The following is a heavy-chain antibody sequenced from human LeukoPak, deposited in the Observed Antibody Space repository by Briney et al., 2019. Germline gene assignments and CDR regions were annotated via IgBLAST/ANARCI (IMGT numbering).Heavy chain of an antibody. J-gene: IGHJ4*02. CDR3: AKEYYYGSVSYIPDY. D-gene: IGHD3-10*01. Sequence: GGSLRLSCAASGFTFSSYGTHWVRQAPGKGLEWVAVISYDGSNKYYADSVKGRFTISRDNSKNTLYLQMSSLRAEDTAVYYCAKEYYYGSVSYIPDYWGQGTLVTVSS. V-gene: IGHV3-30*18. CDR1: GFTFSSYG. CDR2: ISYDGSNK.